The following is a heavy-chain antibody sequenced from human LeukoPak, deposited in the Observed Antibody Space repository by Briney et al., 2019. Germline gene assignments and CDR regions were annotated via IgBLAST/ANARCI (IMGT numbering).Heavy chain of an antibody. V-gene: IGHV3-11*01. CDR1: GFTFSDYY. Sequence: GGSLRLSCAASGFTFSDYYMSWIRQAPGKGLEWVSYISSSGSTIYYADSVKGRFTISRDNAKNSLYLQMNSLSGEDTAVYYCARGGLITFGGVSYFDYWGQGTLVTVSS. CDR2: ISSSGSTI. J-gene: IGHJ4*02. D-gene: IGHD3-16*01. CDR3: ARGGLITFGGVSYFDY.